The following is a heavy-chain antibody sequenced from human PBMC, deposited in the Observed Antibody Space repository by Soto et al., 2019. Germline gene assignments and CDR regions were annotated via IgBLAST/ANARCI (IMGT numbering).Heavy chain of an antibody. CDR3: ARDHYAAVAGTGVLDY. D-gene: IGHD6-19*01. Sequence: QVQLVQSGAEVKKPGSSVKVSCKASGGTFSSYAISWVRQAPGQGLEWMGGIIPIFGTANYAQKFQGRVTITADESTSTAYMELSSLRSEDTDVYYCARDHYAAVAGTGVLDYWGQGTLVTVSS. CDR1: GGTFSSYA. V-gene: IGHV1-69*01. CDR2: IIPIFGTA. J-gene: IGHJ4*02.